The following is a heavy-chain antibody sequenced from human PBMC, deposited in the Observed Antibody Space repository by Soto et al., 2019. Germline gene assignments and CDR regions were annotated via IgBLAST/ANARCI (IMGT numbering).Heavy chain of an antibody. CDR1: GYSFADYW. CDR3: ARSIYDSDTGAIFQYCFDT. J-gene: IGHJ4*02. Sequence: LGESLKISRKGPGYSFADYWITWVRQKPGKGLEWMGRIDPSDSQSYYSPSFRGHVTISATKSINTVFLQWSSMRVYDTAMYYCARSIYDSDTGAIFQYCFDTWGQGTPVSV. V-gene: IGHV5-10-1*01. D-gene: IGHD2-8*02. CDR2: IDPSDSQS.